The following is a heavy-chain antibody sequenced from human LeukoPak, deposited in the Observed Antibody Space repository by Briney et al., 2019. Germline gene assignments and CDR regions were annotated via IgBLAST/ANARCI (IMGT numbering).Heavy chain of an antibody. D-gene: IGHD1-26*01. V-gene: IGHV3-23*01. Sequence: QTGGSLRLSCAASGFTFSSYAMSWVRQAPGKGLEWVSAISGSGGSTYYADSVKGRFTISRDNSKNTLYLQMNSLRAEDTAVYYCAKFDGGANQFDYWGQGTLVTVSS. J-gene: IGHJ4*02. CDR1: GFTFSSYA. CDR2: ISGSGGST. CDR3: AKFDGGANQFDY.